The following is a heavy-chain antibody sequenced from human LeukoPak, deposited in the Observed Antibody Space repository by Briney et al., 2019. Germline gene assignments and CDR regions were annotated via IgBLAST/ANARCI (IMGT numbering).Heavy chain of an antibody. J-gene: IGHJ4*02. CDR2: ISYDGSNK. CDR3: AKFDSSGWEDY. V-gene: IGHV3-30*18. D-gene: IGHD6-19*01. CDR1: GFTFSSYG. Sequence: TGGSLRLSCAASGFTFSSYGMHWVRQAPGKGLEWVAVISYDGSNKYYADSVKGRFTISRGNSKNTLYLQMNSLRAEDTAVYYCAKFDSSGWEDYWGQGTLVTVSS.